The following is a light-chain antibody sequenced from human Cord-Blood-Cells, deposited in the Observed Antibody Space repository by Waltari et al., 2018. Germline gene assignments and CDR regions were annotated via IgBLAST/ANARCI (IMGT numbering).Light chain of an antibody. Sequence: DIVMTQSPLSLPVTPGEPASIPCRSSQSLLHSNGYNYLDWYLQKPGQSPQLLIYLGSNRASGVPDRFSDSGSGTDFKLKISRVEAEDVGVYYCMQALQTPKTFGQGTKVEIK. CDR3: MQALQTPKT. V-gene: IGKV2-28*01. J-gene: IGKJ1*01. CDR2: LGS. CDR1: QSLLHSNGYNY.